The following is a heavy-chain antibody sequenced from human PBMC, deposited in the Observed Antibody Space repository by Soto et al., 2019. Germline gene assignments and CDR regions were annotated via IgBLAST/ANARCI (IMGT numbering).Heavy chain of an antibody. CDR2: IRSKAYGGTT. CDR3: TCGYDLFDY. V-gene: IGHV3-49*03. J-gene: IGHJ4*02. CDR1: GFTFGDYA. D-gene: IGHD5-12*01. Sequence: GGSLRLSCTASGFTFGDYAMSWFRQAPGKGLEWVGCIRSKAYGGTTEYAASVKGKFAISRDDSKSIAYLQMNSLKTEDTAVYYCTCGYDLFDYWGQGTLVTVSS.